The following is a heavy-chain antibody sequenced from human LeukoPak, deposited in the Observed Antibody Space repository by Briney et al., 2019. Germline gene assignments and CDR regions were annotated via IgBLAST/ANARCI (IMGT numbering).Heavy chain of an antibody. CDR3: TRDREVAGTWYFDY. CDR2: IIPIFGTA. V-gene: IGHV1-69*13. CDR1: GGTFSSYA. J-gene: IGHJ4*02. D-gene: IGHD6-19*01. Sequence: SVKVSCKASGGTFSSYAISWVRQAPGQGLEWMGGIIPIFGTANYAQKFQGRVTITADESTSTAYMELSSLRSEDTAVYYCTRDREVAGTWYFDYWGQGTLVTVSS.